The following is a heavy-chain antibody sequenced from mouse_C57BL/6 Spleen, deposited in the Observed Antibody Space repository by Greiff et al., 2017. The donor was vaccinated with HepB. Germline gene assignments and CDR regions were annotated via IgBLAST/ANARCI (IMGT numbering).Heavy chain of an antibody. V-gene: IGHV1-50*01. J-gene: IGHJ4*01. CDR3: ARGGLSTVVAPGAMDY. CDR1: GYTFTSYW. D-gene: IGHD1-1*01. Sequence: QVQLQQPGAELVKPGASVKLSCKASGYTFTSYWMQWVKQRPGQGLEWIGEIDPSDSYTNYNQKFKDKATLTVDKSSSTAYMQLSSLTSEDSAVYYCARGGLSTVVAPGAMDYWGQGTSVTVSS. CDR2: IDPSDSYT.